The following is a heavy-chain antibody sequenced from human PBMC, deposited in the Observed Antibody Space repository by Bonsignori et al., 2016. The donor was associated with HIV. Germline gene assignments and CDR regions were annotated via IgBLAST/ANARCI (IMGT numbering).Heavy chain of an antibody. J-gene: IGHJ4*02. V-gene: IGHV4-4*07. CDR3: ARDRWDLQGGFDS. Sequence: RQAPGKGLEWVGRIYSSGGTIFNPSLKSRVSMSVDISKNQFSLKLRSVTAADTAVYYCARDRWDLQGGFDSWGQGALVTVSS. D-gene: IGHD1-26*01. CDR2: IYSSGGT.